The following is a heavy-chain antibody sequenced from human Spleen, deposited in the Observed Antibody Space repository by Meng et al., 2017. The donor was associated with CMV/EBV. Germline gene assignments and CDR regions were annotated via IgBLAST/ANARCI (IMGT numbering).Heavy chain of an antibody. Sequence: SETLSLTCSVSGASIDSYDSYYWGWIRQPPGKGLEWIGSIYYSGSTYYNPSLKSRVTISVDTSKNQFSLKLSSVTAADTAVYYCARDGGWLQPVDYWGQGTLVTVSS. CDR2: IYYSGST. CDR3: ARDGGWLQPVDY. CDR1: GASIDSYDSYY. D-gene: IGHD5-24*01. V-gene: IGHV4-39*07. J-gene: IGHJ4*02.